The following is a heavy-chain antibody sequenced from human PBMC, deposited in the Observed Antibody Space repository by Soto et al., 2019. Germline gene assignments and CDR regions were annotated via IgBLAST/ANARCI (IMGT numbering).Heavy chain of an antibody. CDR1: GFTFSSYA. CDR3: ARGPYGSGSYYAY. J-gene: IGHJ4*02. D-gene: IGHD3-10*01. CDR2: ISYDGSNK. Sequence: QVQLVESGGGVVQPGRSLRLSCAASGFTFSSYAMHWVRQAPGKGLEWVAVISYDGSNKYYADSVKGRSTISRDNSKNTLYLQMNSLRAEDTAVYYCARGPYGSGSYYAYWGQGTLVTVSS. V-gene: IGHV3-30-3*01.